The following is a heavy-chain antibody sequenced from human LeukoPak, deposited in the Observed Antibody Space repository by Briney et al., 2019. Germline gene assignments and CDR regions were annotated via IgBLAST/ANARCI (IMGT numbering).Heavy chain of an antibody. V-gene: IGHV3-7*03. Sequence: GGSLRLSCAASGFIFSSYWMSWVRQAPGKGLEWVADIKQDGSEKYYVDSVKGRFTISRDNSKNTLYLQMNSLRAEDTAVYYCAKVGRVGATMGSWFDPWGQGTLVTVSS. CDR2: IKQDGSEK. CDR1: GFIFSSYW. CDR3: AKVGRVGATMGSWFDP. D-gene: IGHD1-26*01. J-gene: IGHJ5*02.